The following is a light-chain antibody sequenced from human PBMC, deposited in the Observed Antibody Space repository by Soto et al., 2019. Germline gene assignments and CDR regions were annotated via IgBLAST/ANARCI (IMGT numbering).Light chain of an antibody. CDR3: QPSGRPGT. Sequence: PVTRSLSTGDMATLSCTASQSVSSSYLAWYQQKPGQATRLLIYGASNRATGIPDRFSGSGSGTDFTLTISRLEPEDIPVYYCQPSGRPGTFGEGTKVDIK. J-gene: IGKJ4*01. CDR1: QSVSSSY. V-gene: IGKV3-20*01. CDR2: GAS.